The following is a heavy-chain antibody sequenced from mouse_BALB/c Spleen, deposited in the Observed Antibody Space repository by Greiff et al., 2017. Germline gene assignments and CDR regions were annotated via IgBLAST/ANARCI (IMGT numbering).Heavy chain of an antibody. CDR3: VRESLRGAMDY. J-gene: IGHJ4*01. D-gene: IGHD1-1*01. V-gene: IGHV10S3*01. Sequence: GGGLVQPKGSLKLSCAASGFTFNTNAMNWVRQAPGKGLEWVARIRSKSNNYATYYADSVKDRFTISRDDSQSMLYLQMNNLKTEDTAMYYCVRESLRGAMDYWGQGTSVTVSS. CDR1: GFTFNTNA. CDR2: IRSKSNNYAT.